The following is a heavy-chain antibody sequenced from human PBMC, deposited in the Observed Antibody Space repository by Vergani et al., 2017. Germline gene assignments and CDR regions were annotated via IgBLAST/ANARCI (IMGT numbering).Heavy chain of an antibody. V-gene: IGHV3-30*02. CDR1: GFTLSNYD. CDR2: IQFDVSNQ. J-gene: IGHJ4*02. Sequence: QVQLVESGGGVVQRGGSLRLSCATSGFTLSNYDMQWIRQGPGKGLEFVAFIQFDVSNQYYADSVKGRFTLSRDFSKNTLYLQMYSLRTDDTATYYCVKHFRGWGIDYWGQGTQVIVSS. CDR3: VKHFRGWGIDY. D-gene: IGHD3-16*01.